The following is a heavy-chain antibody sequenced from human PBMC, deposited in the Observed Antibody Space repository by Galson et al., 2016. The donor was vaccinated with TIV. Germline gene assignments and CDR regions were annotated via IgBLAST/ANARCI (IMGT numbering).Heavy chain of an antibody. CDR2: INAGNGNT. Sequence: SVKVSCKASGYTFTIYAMHWVRQAPGQRLEWMGWINAGNGNTKYSQKFQGRVTITRDTSASTAYMELSSLRSEDMAVYYCARPPYCGGDCYKYDSWGQGTLVAVSS. CDR3: ARPPYCGGDCYKYDS. D-gene: IGHD2-21*01. J-gene: IGHJ4*02. V-gene: IGHV1-3*01. CDR1: GYTFTIYA.